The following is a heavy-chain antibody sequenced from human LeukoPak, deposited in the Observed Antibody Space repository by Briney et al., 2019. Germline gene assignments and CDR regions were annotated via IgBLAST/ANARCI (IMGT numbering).Heavy chain of an antibody. CDR3: VSFYEAY. CDR2: INSDGSWT. J-gene: IGHJ4*02. V-gene: IGHV3-74*01. CDR1: GNYW. D-gene: IGHD2/OR15-2a*01. Sequence: GGSLRLSCAASGNYWIHWVRQAPGKGLVWVSHINSDGSWTSYADSVKGRFTISKDNAKNTVYLQMNNLRAEDTAVYYCVSFYEAYWGRGTLVTVSS.